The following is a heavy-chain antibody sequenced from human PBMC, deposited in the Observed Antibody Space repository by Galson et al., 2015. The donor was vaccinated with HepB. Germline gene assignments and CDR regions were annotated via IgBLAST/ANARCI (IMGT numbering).Heavy chain of an antibody. CDR3: ARDYIERPLTVRLSSGIDV. J-gene: IGHJ6*02. CDR2: IKSDGSNK. D-gene: IGHD3-10*01. Sequence: SLRLSCAASGFTFSSYCMHWVRQAPGKGLEWMARIKSDGSNKYYADYVQGRFTISRDNSNNTLYLQMNSLRSDDTAVYYCARDYIERPLTVRLSSGIDVWGQGTTVTVSS. V-gene: IGHV3-33*01. CDR1: GFTFSSYC.